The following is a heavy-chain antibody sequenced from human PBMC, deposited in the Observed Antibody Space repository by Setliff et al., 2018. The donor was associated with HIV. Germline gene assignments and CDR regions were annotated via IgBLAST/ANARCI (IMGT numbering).Heavy chain of an antibody. D-gene: IGHD3-10*01. J-gene: IGHJ4*02. CDR1: GFTFSSYG. Sequence: GALRLSCAASGFTFSSYGMHWVRQAPGKGLEWVAVIWYDGTYKYYADSVKGRFTISRDNSKNTLYLQMNSLRAEDTAVFYCAKDISLLHPYYYFDYWGQGTLVTVSS. V-gene: IGHV3-33*06. CDR2: IWYDGTYK. CDR3: AKDISLLHPYYYFDY.